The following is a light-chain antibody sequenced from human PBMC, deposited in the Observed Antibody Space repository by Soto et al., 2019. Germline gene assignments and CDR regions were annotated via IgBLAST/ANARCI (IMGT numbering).Light chain of an antibody. CDR1: GTDVGGYNF. Sequence: QSVLTQPASVSGSPGQSITIPCTGTGTDVGGYNFVSWYQQHPGKAPKLIIYEVSRRPSGVSNRFSGSKSGNTASLTISGLQAEDEADYYCCSYAGSSTSLYVFGTGTKVTVL. CDR2: EVS. CDR3: CSYAGSSTSLYV. V-gene: IGLV2-23*02. J-gene: IGLJ1*01.